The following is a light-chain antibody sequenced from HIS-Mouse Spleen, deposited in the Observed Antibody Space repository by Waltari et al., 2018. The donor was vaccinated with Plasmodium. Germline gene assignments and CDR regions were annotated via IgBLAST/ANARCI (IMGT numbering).Light chain of an antibody. CDR1: QSISSY. CDR2: AAS. CDR3: QQSYSTPFT. V-gene: IGKV1-39*01. J-gene: IGKJ3*01. Sequence: DIQMTQPPSSLSASVADSVTITCRASQSISSYLNWYQQKPGKAPKLLIYAASSLQSGVPSRFSGSGSGTDFTLTISSLQPEDFATYYCQQSYSTPFTFGPGTKVDIK.